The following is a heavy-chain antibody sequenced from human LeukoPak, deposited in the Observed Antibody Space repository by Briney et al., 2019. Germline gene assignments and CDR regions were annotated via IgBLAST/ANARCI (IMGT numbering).Heavy chain of an antibody. CDR3: ARDLQMATIASFQFGY. V-gene: IGHV3-21*04. CDR1: GFAFSNFA. D-gene: IGHD5-24*01. CDR2: MSGSGYYT. J-gene: IGHJ4*02. Sequence: PGGSLRLSCAASGFAFSNFAMSWVRQAPGKGLEWVSAMSGSGYYTYYVESVKGRFTISRDNAKNSLYLQMNSLRAEDTAVYYCARDLQMATIASFQFGYWGQGTLVTVSS.